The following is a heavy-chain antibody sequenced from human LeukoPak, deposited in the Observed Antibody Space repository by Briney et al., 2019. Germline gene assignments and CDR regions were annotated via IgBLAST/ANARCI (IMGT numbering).Heavy chain of an antibody. CDR3: ARKINSGYVDDWFFDL. CDR2: ISAYNGNT. J-gene: IGHJ2*01. Sequence: ASVKVSCKASGYTFTIYGISWVRQAPGQGLEWMGWISAYNGNTNYAQKLQGRVTMTRTTSITTAYMELRSLRSEDTAVYYCARKINSGYVDDWFFDLWGRGTLVTVSS. CDR1: GYTFTIYG. D-gene: IGHD5-12*01. V-gene: IGHV1-18*01.